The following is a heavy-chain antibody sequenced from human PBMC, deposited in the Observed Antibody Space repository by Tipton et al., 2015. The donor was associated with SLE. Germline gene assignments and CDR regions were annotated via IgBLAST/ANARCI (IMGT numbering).Heavy chain of an antibody. V-gene: IGHV4-39*07. CDR3: ARDEIVVIPAASYQYHYGMDV. J-gene: IGHJ6*02. D-gene: IGHD2-2*01. Sequence: TLSLTCNVSAVSVSSSNYYWGWIRQPPGKGLEWIGSIYYSGSTHYNPSLKRRVTISVDMSKNQFSLKLSSVTAADTAVYYCARDEIVVIPAASYQYHYGMDVWGQGP. CDR2: IYYSGST. CDR1: AVSVSSSNYY.